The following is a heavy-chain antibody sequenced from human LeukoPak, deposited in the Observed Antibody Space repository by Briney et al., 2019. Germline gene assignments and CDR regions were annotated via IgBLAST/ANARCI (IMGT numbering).Heavy chain of an antibody. Sequence: PGGSLRLSCAASGFTFSIYAMSWVRQAPGKGLEWVANIKQDGSEKYYVDSVKGRFTISRDNAKNSLYLQMNSLRAEDTAVYYCARARARVVIGNYFDYWGQGTLVTVSS. V-gene: IGHV3-7*03. CDR2: IKQDGSEK. D-gene: IGHD3-22*01. CDR3: ARARARVVIGNYFDY. CDR1: GFTFSIYA. J-gene: IGHJ4*02.